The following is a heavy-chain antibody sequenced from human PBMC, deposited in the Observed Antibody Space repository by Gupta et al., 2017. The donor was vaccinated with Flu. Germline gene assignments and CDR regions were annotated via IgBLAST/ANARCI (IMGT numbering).Heavy chain of an antibody. J-gene: IGHJ3*02. D-gene: IGHD1-26*01. V-gene: IGHV3-9*01. CDR1: GFTFDAYA. CDR2: ISWNSGSI. CDR3: AKDPRSGSYYGGGAFDI. Sequence: EVQLVESGGGLVQPGRSLRLSCAASGFTFDAYAMHWVRQAPGKGLEWVSGISWNSGSIGYADSVKGRFNISRDNAKNSLYLQMNSLRAEDTALYYCAKDPRSGSYYGGGAFDIWGQGKMVTVSS.